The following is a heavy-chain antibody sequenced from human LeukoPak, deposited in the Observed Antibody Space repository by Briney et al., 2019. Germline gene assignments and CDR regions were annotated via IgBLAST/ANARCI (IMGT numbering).Heavy chain of an antibody. Sequence: PSETLSLTCTVSGGSISSGGYYWSWIRQHPGKGLEWIGYIYYSGSTYYNPSLKSRVTISVDTSKNQFSLKLSSVTAAETAVYYCARDGAAAYFDYWGQGTLVTVSS. CDR1: GGSISSGGYY. D-gene: IGHD6-13*01. V-gene: IGHV4-31*03. CDR3: ARDGAAAYFDY. J-gene: IGHJ4*02. CDR2: IYYSGST.